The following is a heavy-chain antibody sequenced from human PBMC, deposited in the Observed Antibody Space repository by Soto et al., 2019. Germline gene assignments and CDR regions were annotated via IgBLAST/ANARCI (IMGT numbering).Heavy chain of an antibody. CDR1: GGTFSSYA. CDR2: IIPIFGTA. J-gene: IGHJ6*02. V-gene: IGHV1-69*13. Sequence: SVKVSCKASGGTFSSYAISWVRQAPGQGLEWMGGIIPIFGTANYAQKFQGRVTITADESTSTAYMEPSSLRSEDTAVYYCAREMAVAGRYYGMDVWGQGTTVTVSS. D-gene: IGHD6-19*01. CDR3: AREMAVAGRYYGMDV.